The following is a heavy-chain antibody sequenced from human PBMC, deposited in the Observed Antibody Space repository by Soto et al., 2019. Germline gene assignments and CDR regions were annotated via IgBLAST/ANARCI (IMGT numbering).Heavy chain of an antibody. J-gene: IGHJ5*02. CDR3: ARVATNKLSWFDP. Sequence: QVQLQESGPGLVKPSETLSLTCTVSGGSVSSGSYYWSWIRHPPGKGLEWIGYIYYSGSTNYNPSLKSRVTISVDTSKNQFSLKLSSVTAADTAVYYCARVATNKLSWFDPWGQGTLVTVSS. CDR2: IYYSGST. CDR1: GGSVSSGSYY. D-gene: IGHD5-12*01. V-gene: IGHV4-61*01.